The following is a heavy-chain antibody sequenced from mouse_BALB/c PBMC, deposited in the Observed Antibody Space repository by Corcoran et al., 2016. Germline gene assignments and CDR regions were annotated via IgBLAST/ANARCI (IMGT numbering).Heavy chain of an antibody. D-gene: IGHD3-3*01. J-gene: IGHJ4*01. CDR3: ARRANSYAMDY. CDR1: GFNIRDTY. V-gene: IGHV14-3*02. CDR2: IDPANGNT. Sequence: EVHLQQSGSELVKPGASVKLSCTASGFNIRDTYMHWVKQRPEHGLEWIGRIDPANGNTKYDPKFQGKATITADTSSNTAYLQLSSLTSEDTAVYYCARRANSYAMDYWGQGTSVTVSS.